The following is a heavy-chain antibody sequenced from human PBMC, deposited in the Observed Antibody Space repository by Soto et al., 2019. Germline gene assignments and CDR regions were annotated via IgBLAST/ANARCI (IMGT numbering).Heavy chain of an antibody. CDR3: ARGSIYGYFDY. D-gene: IGHD3-3*02. CDR1: GFTFSSYG. Sequence: GGSLRLSCAASGFTFSSYGMHWVRQAPGKGLEWVAVIWYDGSNKYYADSVKGRFTISRDNSKNTLYLQMNSLRAEDTAVYYCARGSIYGYFDYWGQGTLVTVSS. V-gene: IGHV3-33*01. CDR2: IWYDGSNK. J-gene: IGHJ4*02.